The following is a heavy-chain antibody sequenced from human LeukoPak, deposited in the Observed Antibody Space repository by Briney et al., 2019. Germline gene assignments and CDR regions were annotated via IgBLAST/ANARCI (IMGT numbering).Heavy chain of an antibody. Sequence: SETLSLTCAVYGGSFSGYYWSWIRQPPGKGLEWIGEINHSGSTYYNPSLKSRVTISVDTSKNQFSLKLSSVTAADTAVYYCARGDIDGSFDYWGQGTLVTVSS. V-gene: IGHV4-34*01. J-gene: IGHJ4*02. CDR1: GGSFSGYY. CDR2: INHSGST. D-gene: IGHD3-10*01. CDR3: ARGDIDGSFDY.